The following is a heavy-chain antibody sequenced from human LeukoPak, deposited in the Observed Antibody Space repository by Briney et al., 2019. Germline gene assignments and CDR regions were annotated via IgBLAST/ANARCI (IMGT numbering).Heavy chain of an antibody. D-gene: IGHD3-3*01. CDR2: IYYSGST. V-gene: IGHV4-30-4*08. J-gene: IGHJ5*02. Sequence: PSQTLSLTCTVSGGSISSGDYYWSWIRQPPGKGLEWIGYIYYSGSTYYNPSLKSRVTISVDTSKNQFSLKLSSVTAADTAVYYCARDLLTIFGVDPFYPWGQGTLVTVSS. CDR1: GGSISSGDYY. CDR3: ARDLLTIFGVDPFYP.